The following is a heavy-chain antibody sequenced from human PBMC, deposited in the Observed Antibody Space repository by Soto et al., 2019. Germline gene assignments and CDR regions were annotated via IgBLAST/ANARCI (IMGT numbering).Heavy chain of an antibody. D-gene: IGHD5-18*01. CDR3: ARDPGYSAFDI. CDR2: INQDGSVK. V-gene: IGHV3-7*04. CDR1: GFTVSSNH. J-gene: IGHJ3*02. Sequence: GGSLRLSCAASGFTVSSNHMSWVRQTPGRGLEFVANINQDGSVKNHADSVKGRFTISRDNAEKSLFLQMNSLRVDDTALYFCARDPGYSAFDIWGHGTMVTVSS.